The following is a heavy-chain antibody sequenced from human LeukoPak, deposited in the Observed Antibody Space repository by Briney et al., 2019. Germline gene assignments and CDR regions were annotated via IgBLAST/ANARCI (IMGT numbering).Heavy chain of an antibody. Sequence: GGSLRLSCAASGVTLSPYGMHWVPQAPGKGLEWVAVISYEGGTQHYADSVKGRFIISRDNPRNTLYLQMNILRTEDTAVYYCAKEGTPQVSTWYDLWGQGTQVIVSS. CDR3: AKEGTPQVSTWYDL. D-gene: IGHD3-10*01. CDR2: ISYEGGTQ. V-gene: IGHV3-30*18. CDR1: GVTLSPYG. J-gene: IGHJ5*02.